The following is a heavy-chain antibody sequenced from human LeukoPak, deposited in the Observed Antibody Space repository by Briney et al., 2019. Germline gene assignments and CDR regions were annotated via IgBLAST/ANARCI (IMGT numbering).Heavy chain of an antibody. J-gene: IGHJ4*02. CDR1: GFAFSTYT. Sequence: GGSLRLSCGASGFAFSTYTMSWARQAPGKGLEWVSSLVATGETRYADSVKGRFTISRDNSKSTLYLQMSGLRAEDTAIYYCAKDMVPDGFWEVDYWGLGTPVTVSS. CDR2: LVATGET. CDR3: AKDMVPDGFWEVDY. V-gene: IGHV3-23*01. D-gene: IGHD3-10*01.